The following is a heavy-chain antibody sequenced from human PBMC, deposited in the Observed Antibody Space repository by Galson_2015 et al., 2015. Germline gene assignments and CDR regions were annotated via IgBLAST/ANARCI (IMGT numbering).Heavy chain of an antibody. J-gene: IGHJ3*02. D-gene: IGHD6-19*01. CDR3: ARVRPSIAVARRAFDI. Sequence: SVKVSCKASGYTFTSYDINWVRQATGQGLEWMGWMNPNSGNTGYAQKFQGRVTMTRNTSISTAYMELSSLRSEDTAVYYCARVRPSIAVARRAFDIWGQGTMVTVSS. CDR1: GYTFTSYD. V-gene: IGHV1-8*01. CDR2: MNPNSGNT.